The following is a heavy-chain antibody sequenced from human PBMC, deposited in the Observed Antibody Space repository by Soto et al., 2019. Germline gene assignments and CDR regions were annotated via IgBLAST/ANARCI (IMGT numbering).Heavy chain of an antibody. CDR1: GGTFSSYA. D-gene: IGHD3-22*01. CDR3: AKDGYYDSSGHFAI. V-gene: IGHV1-69*13. CDR2: IIPIFGTA. J-gene: IGHJ3*02. Sequence: GASVKVSCKASGGTFSSYAISWVRQAPGQGLEWMGGIIPIFGTANYAQKFQGRVTITADESTSTAYMELSSLRSEDTAVYYCAKDGYYDSSGHFAIWGQGTMVTVSS.